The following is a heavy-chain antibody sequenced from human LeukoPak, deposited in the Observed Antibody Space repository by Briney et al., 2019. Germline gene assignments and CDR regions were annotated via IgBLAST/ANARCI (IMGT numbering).Heavy chain of an antibody. CDR3: AREYSSSWYDAFDI. V-gene: IGHV3-7*01. D-gene: IGHD6-13*01. Sequence: GGSLRLSCAASGFTFSSYAMSWVRQAPGKGLEWVANIKQDGSEKYYVDSVKGRFTISRDNAKNSLYLQMNSLRAEDTAVYYCAREYSSSWYDAFDIWGQGTMVTVSS. CDR1: GFTFSSYA. J-gene: IGHJ3*02. CDR2: IKQDGSEK.